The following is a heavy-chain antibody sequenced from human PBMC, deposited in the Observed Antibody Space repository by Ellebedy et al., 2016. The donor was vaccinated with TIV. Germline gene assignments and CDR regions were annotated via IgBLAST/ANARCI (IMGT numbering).Heavy chain of an antibody. CDR3: ARDGLAADGDCEY. CDR1: GYTFTSYY. D-gene: IGHD6-13*01. CDR2: IDPSGDIK. Sequence: AASVKVSCKASGYTFTSYYVHWVRQAPGQGLEWMGIIDPSGDIKHYAQHFQGRVTMTRDTSTSTVYMELTSLRSEDTAVYYCARDGLAADGDCEYWGQGTLVTVSS. J-gene: IGHJ4*02. V-gene: IGHV1-46*01.